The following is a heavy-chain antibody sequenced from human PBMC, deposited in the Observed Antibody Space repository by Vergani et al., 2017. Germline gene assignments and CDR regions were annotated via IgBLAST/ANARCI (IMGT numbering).Heavy chain of an antibody. J-gene: IGHJ4*02. V-gene: IGHV1-69*02. CDR1: GGNFSSYT. CDR3: ASVERGDCSGCSCPGYY. CDR2: IIPILGIA. Sequence: QVQLVQSGAEVKKPGSSVKVSCKASGGNFSSYTISWVRQAPGQGLEWMGRIIPILGIANYAQKLQGRVTITADKSTSTAYMELSSLRSDDTAVYYCASVERGDCSGCSCPGYYWGQGTLVTVSS. D-gene: IGHD2-15*01.